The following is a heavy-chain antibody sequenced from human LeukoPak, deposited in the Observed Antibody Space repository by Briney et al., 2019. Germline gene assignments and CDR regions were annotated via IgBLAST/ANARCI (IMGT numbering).Heavy chain of an antibody. Sequence: ASVKVSCKASGYTSTNFYLHWVRQAPGQSLEWMGLINTSCDTTYYAQKLQGRVTMTRDTSTTTVYMELSSLTSEDTAVYFCARGGMAAAANWGQGTLVTVSS. D-gene: IGHD6-13*01. CDR2: INTSCDTT. CDR1: GYTSTNFY. V-gene: IGHV1-46*04. CDR3: ARGGMAAAAN. J-gene: IGHJ4*02.